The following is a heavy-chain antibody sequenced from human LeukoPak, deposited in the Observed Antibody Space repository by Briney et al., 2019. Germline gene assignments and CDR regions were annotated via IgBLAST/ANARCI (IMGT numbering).Heavy chain of an antibody. V-gene: IGHV3-53*01. Sequence: GGSLRLSCAASGFTVSSNYMSWVRQAPGKGLEWVSVIYSGGSTYYADSVKGRFTISRDNSKNTLYLQMNGLRAEDTAVYYCARDKIQNYYGMDVWGQGTTVTVSS. CDR3: ARDKIQNYYGMDV. CDR1: GFTVSSNY. CDR2: IYSGGST. J-gene: IGHJ6*02.